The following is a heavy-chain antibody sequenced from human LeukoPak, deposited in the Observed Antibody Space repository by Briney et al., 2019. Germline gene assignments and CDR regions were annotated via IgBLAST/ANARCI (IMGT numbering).Heavy chain of an antibody. Sequence: GGSLRLSCAGSGFTFSSYTMNWVRQAPGKGLEWVAVIWYDGSNKYYADSVKGRFTISRDNSKNTLYLQMNSLRAEDTAVYYCARGGRYYDSSGYYTYYFDYWGQGTPVTVSS. CDR1: GFTFSSYT. CDR2: IWYDGSNK. J-gene: IGHJ4*02. CDR3: ARGGRYYDSSGYYTYYFDY. V-gene: IGHV3-33*07. D-gene: IGHD3-22*01.